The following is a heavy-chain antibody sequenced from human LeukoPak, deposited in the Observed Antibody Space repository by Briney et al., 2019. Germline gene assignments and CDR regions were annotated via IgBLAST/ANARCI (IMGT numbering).Heavy chain of an antibody. J-gene: IGHJ4*02. D-gene: IGHD3-10*01. CDR1: GDSVSSNSAA. CDR3: ARGEEVIGLPRFDY. V-gene: IGHV6-1*01. CDR2: TYYRSKWYN. Sequence: SQTLSLTCAISGDSVSSNSAAWNWIRQSPSRGLEWLGRTYYRSKWYNDYAVSVKSQITINPDTSKNQFSLQLNSVTPEDTAVYYCARGEEVIGLPRFDYWGQGTLVTVSS.